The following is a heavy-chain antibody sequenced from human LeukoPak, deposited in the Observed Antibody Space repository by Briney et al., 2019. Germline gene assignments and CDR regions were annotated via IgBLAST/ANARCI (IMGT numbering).Heavy chain of an antibody. CDR1: GGTFSSYA. CDR2: IIPIFGTA. V-gene: IGHV1-69*06. J-gene: IGHJ4*02. CDR3: ARDGDCSGGSCPLDY. D-gene: IGHD2-15*01. Sequence: GSSVKVSCKASGGTFSSYAISWVRQAPGQGLEWMGGIIPIFGTANYAQKFQGRVTITADKSTSTAYMELSSLRSEDTAVCYCARDGDCSGGSCPLDYWGQGTLVTVSS.